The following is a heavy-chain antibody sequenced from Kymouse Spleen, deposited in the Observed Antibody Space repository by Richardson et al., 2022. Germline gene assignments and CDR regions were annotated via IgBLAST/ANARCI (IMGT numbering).Heavy chain of an antibody. CDR3: AKAPYYDILTGGSMDV. Sequence: QVQLVESGGGVVQPGRSLRLSCAASGFTFSSYGMHWVRQAPGKGLEWVAVISYDGSNKYYADSVKGRFTISRDNSKNTLYLQMNSLRAEDTAVYYCAKAPYYDILTGGSMDVWGQGTTVTVSS. J-gene: IGHJ6*02. CDR2: ISYDGSNK. D-gene: IGHD3-9*01. CDR1: GFTFSSYG. V-gene: IGHV3-30*18.